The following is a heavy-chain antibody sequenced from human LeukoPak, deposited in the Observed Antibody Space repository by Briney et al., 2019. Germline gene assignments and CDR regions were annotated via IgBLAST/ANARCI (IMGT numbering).Heavy chain of an antibody. CDR1: GFTVSSNY. D-gene: IGHD6-13*01. V-gene: IGHV3-66*01. J-gene: IGHJ5*02. CDR2: IYSGGST. Sequence: GGSLRLSCAASGFTVSSNYMSWVRQAPGKGLEWVSVIYSGGSTYYADSVKGRFTISRDNSKNTLYLQMNSLRAEDTAVYYCAKDRRIAAPSPEFDPWGQGTLVTVSS. CDR3: AKDRRIAAPSPEFDP.